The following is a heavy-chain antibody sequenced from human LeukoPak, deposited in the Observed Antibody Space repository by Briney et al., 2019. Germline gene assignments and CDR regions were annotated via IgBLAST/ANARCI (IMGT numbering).Heavy chain of an antibody. D-gene: IGHD3-16*01. V-gene: IGHV1-46*03. CDR1: GYTFINYS. J-gene: IGHJ4*02. CDR2: INPSRGST. CDR3: ARGGTLPLRSDDY. Sequence: ASVKVSCKASGYTFINYSVQWVRQAPGQGLEWVGIINPSRGSTSYPQKFQGRVTMTRDTSTSTVYMELSSLTSEDTAVYFCARGGTLPLRSDDYWGQGTLVTVSS.